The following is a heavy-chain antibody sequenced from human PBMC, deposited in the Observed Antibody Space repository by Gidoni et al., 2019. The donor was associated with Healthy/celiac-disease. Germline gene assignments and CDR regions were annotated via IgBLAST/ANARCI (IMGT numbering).Heavy chain of an antibody. CDR3: ARDRRRAIAAAPPYYYGMDV. CDR1: GFSLSTSGLC. V-gene: IGHV2-70*01. CDR2: IDWDDGK. D-gene: IGHD6-13*01. Sequence: QVTVRESGPALVKPTQTPTLTCTFSGFSLSTSGLCVSWIRQPPGKALEWLALIDWDDGKYYSTSLKTRLTISKDTSKNQVVLTMTDMDPVDTATYYCARDRRRAIAAAPPYYYGMDVWGQGTTVTVSS. J-gene: IGHJ6*02.